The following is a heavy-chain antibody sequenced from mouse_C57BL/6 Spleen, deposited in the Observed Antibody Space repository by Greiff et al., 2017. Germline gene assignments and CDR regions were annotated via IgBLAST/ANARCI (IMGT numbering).Heavy chain of an antibody. Sequence: EVQGVESGGGLVKPGGSLKLSCAASGFTFSSYAMSWVRQTPEKRLEWVATISDGGSYTYYPDNVKGRFTISRDNAKNNLYLQMSHLKSEDTAMYYCAREGELGRSYFDYWGQVTTLTVSS. CDR1: GFTFSSYA. D-gene: IGHD4-1*01. CDR2: ISDGGSYT. J-gene: IGHJ2*01. V-gene: IGHV5-4*01. CDR3: AREGELGRSYFDY.